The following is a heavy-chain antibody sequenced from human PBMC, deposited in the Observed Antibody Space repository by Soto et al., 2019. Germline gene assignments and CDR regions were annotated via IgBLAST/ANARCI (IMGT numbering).Heavy chain of an antibody. Sequence: ASVKVSCKASGYTFTSYGISWVRQAPGQGLEWMGWISAYNGNTNYAQKLQGRVTMTTDTSTSTAYMELRSLRSDDTAVYYCARYCSSTSCYYYYGMDVWGQGTTVTDSS. CDR1: GYTFTSYG. D-gene: IGHD2-2*01. V-gene: IGHV1-18*01. J-gene: IGHJ6*02. CDR2: ISAYNGNT. CDR3: ARYCSSTSCYYYYGMDV.